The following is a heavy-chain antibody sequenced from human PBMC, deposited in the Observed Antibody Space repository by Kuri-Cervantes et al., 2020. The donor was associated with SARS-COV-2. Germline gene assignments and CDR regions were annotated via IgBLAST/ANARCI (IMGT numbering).Heavy chain of an antibody. V-gene: IGHV4-34*01. CDR1: GGSLNNFY. J-gene: IGHJ5*02. Sequence: SETLSLTCAVYGGSLNNFYWSWIRQSPGKGPEWIGELDHSGKANYNPSLKSRVTISVDTSKNQFSLKLSSVTAADTAVYYCARTDSPPLNWFDPWGQGTLVTVSS. CDR2: LDHSGKA. CDR3: ARTDSPPLNWFDP. D-gene: IGHD2-21*01.